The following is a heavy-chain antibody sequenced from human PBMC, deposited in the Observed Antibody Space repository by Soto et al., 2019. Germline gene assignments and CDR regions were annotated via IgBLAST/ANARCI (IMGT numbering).Heavy chain of an antibody. V-gene: IGHV4-31*03. CDR3: ARVPARLLWGFDY. CDR1: GGSISSGGYY. Sequence: SETLSLTCTVSGGSISSGGYYWSWIRQHPGKGLEWIGYIYYSGSTYYNPSLKSRVTISVDTSKNQFSLKLSSVTAADTAVYYCARVPARLLWGFDYWGQGTLVTVSS. J-gene: IGHJ4*02. CDR2: IYYSGST. D-gene: IGHD2-21*02.